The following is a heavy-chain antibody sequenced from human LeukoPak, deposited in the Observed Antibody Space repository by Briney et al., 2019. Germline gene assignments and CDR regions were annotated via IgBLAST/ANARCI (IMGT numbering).Heavy chain of an antibody. CDR2: INPNSGGT. J-gene: IGHJ2*01. Sequence: ASVKVSCKASGYTFTCYYMHWVRQAPGQGLEWMGWINPNSGGTNYAQKFQGRVTMTRDTSISTAYMELSRLRSDDTAVYYCARFRPGDWSFDLWGRGTLVTVSS. CDR3: ARFRPGDWSFDL. CDR1: GYTFTCYY. V-gene: IGHV1-2*02. D-gene: IGHD6-6*01.